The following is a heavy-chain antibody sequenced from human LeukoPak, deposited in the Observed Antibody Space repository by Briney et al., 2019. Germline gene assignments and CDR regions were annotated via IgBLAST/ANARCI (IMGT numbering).Heavy chain of an antibody. Sequence: SETLSLTCIVSGGSISSSSYYWGWIRQPPGKGLEWIGRIYYSGSTYYNPSLKSRVTISVDTSKNQFSLKLSSVTAADTAVYYCARSAPRSTWYFDLWDRGTLVTVSS. CDR1: GGSISSSSYY. CDR3: ARSAPRSTWYFDL. V-gene: IGHV4-39*01. J-gene: IGHJ2*01. CDR2: IYYSGST.